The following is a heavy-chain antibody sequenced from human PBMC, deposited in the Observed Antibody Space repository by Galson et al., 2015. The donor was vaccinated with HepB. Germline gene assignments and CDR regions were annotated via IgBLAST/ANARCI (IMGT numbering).Heavy chain of an antibody. V-gene: IGHV3-66*01. Sequence: SLRLSCAASGFTASSDYMSWVRQAPGMGLEWVSIIYSDGRTSYADSVKGRSTISRDNSKNTLYLQMNSLRAEDTAVYYCARDLERGDYWGQGTLVTVSS. CDR2: IYSDGRT. CDR1: GFTASSDY. D-gene: IGHD1-1*01. CDR3: ARDLERGDY. J-gene: IGHJ4*02.